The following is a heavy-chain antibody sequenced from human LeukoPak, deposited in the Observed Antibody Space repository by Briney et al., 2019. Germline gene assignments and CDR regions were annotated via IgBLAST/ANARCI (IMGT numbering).Heavy chain of an antibody. Sequence: PGGSLRLSCAASGFTVSTNYMSWVRQAPGKGLEWVSVIYSGGTTYYADSVKGRFTISRDNSKNTLYLQMNSLRAEDTAVDHCARSGGRGYYPHYFDYWGQGTLVTVSS. D-gene: IGHD3-22*01. J-gene: IGHJ4*02. CDR2: IYSGGTT. CDR3: ARSGGRGYYPHYFDY. V-gene: IGHV3-53*01. CDR1: GFTVSTNY.